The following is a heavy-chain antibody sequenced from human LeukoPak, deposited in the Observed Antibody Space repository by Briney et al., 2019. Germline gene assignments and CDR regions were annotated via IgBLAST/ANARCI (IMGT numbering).Heavy chain of an antibody. Sequence: GGSLRLSCAASGFTFSSYSMNWVRQAPGKGLEWVSSISSSSSYIYYADSVKGRFTISKDNAKNSLYLQMNSLRAEDTAVYYCARVLRYCSGGNCYSGGLGYMDVWGKGTTVTISS. CDR2: ISSSSSYI. CDR1: GFTFSSYS. D-gene: IGHD2-15*01. J-gene: IGHJ6*03. V-gene: IGHV3-21*01. CDR3: ARVLRYCSGGNCYSGGLGYMDV.